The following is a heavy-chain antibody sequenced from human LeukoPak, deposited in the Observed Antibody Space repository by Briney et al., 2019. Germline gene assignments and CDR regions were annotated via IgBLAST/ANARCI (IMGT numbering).Heavy chain of an antibody. V-gene: IGHV3-30*02. Sequence: GGSLRLSCAASGFTFSSYGMHWVRQAPGKGLEWVAFIRYDGSNKYYADSVKGRFTISRDNSYNTLYLQMNSLRVEDTAVYYCAKVGSGGYSYGADYYYDYMDVWGKGTTVTISS. CDR3: AKVGSGGYSYGADYYYDYMDV. CDR2: IRYDGSNK. J-gene: IGHJ6*03. CDR1: GFTFSSYG. D-gene: IGHD5-18*01.